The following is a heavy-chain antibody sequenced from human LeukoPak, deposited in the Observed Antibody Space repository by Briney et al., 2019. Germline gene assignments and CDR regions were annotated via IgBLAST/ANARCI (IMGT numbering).Heavy chain of an antibody. CDR2: ISDTGGST. Sequence: PGGSLRLXCAASGFTFRSYAMSWDRQAPGKGLEWVSTISDTGGSTYYAGSVRGRSTISRDNSRNTLYLQMNSLRADDTAVYYCAKDGRCYDFWSGYYSDYWGQGTLVTVSS. D-gene: IGHD3-3*01. CDR1: GFTFRSYA. J-gene: IGHJ4*02. CDR3: AKDGRCYDFWSGYYSDY. V-gene: IGHV3-23*01.